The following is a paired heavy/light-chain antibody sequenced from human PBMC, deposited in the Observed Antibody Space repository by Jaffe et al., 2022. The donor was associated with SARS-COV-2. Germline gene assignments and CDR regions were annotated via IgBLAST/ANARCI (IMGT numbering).Light chain of an antibody. CDR2: SAS. V-gene: IGKV1D-8*01. CDR3: QQFYSFPPT. Sequence: VFWVTQSPSLLSASPGDRVTINCRLSQGIKNYVAWYQQKPGEPPKLLISSASTLQSGVPSRFSGSGYGTDFTLTISRLQSEDFATYFCQQFYSFPPTFGLGTRVDLK. CDR1: QGIKNY. J-gene: IGKJ1*01.
Heavy chain of an antibody. CDR1: GASVASSESY. CDR3: VRDLPFDVGSSTPDPFDV. CDR2: IYFNGHT. V-gene: IGHV4-30-4*01. Sequence: QVQLQESGPRLVKPSQTLSLTCTVSGASVASSESYWSWIRQSPEKGLEWIGYIYFNGHTFYNPSLETRLSISIDTAKDQFFLELSSVTVADTAVYYCVRDLPFDVGSSTPDPFDVWGPGTMVTVSS. J-gene: IGHJ3*01. D-gene: IGHD1-26*01.